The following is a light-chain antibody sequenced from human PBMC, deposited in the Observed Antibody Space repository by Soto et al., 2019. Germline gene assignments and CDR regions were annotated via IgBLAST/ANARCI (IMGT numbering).Light chain of an antibody. V-gene: IGKV3-20*01. Sequence: EIVLTQSPGTLSLSPGERATLSCRASQSVSSSYLAWYQQKPGQAPRLLIYGASSRATGIPARFSGSGSGTDFTLTISRLEPEDFALYYCQQYGSSPRTFGGGTQGEIK. CDR2: GAS. CDR3: QQYGSSPRT. CDR1: QSVSSSY. J-gene: IGKJ4*01.